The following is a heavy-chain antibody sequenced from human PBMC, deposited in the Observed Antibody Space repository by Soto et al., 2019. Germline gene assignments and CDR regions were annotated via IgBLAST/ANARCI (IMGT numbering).Heavy chain of an antibody. D-gene: IGHD6-6*01. J-gene: IGHJ5*02. CDR3: ARGPAHPTLNWFDP. V-gene: IGHV1-8*01. CDR1: GYTFTSYD. Sequence: ASVKVSCKASGYTFTSYDINWVRQATGQGLEWMGWMNPNSGNRDYAQKFQGRVTMTSNTSISTAYMELSSLRSEDTAVYYCARGPAHPTLNWFDPWGQGTLVTVSS. CDR2: MNPNSGNR.